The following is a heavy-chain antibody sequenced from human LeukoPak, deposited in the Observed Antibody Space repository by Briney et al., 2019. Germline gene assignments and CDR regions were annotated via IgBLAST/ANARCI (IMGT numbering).Heavy chain of an antibody. D-gene: IGHD5-12*01. Sequence: GGSLRLSCAASGFTFSDYSMNWVRQAPGKGLEWVSFISRSSSYIHYADSVKGRFTISRDNANNSLYLQMNSLRAEDTAVYYCARDGGGYRFYNWFDPWGQGTLVTVSS. CDR3: ARDGGGYRFYNWFDP. V-gene: IGHV3-21*01. J-gene: IGHJ5*02. CDR2: ISRSSSYI. CDR1: GFTFSDYS.